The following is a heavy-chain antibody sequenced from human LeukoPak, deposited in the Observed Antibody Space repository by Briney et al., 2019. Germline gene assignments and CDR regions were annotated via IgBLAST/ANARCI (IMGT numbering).Heavy chain of an antibody. CDR3: AKDIVGGGDDY. CDR2: ISSSGSTI. Sequence: GGSLRLSCAASGFTFSSYEMNWVRQAPGKGLEWVSYISSSGSTIYYADSVKGRFTISRDNAKNSLYLQMSSLRAEDTAVYYCAKDIVGGGDDYWGQGTLVIVSS. D-gene: IGHD2-21*02. V-gene: IGHV3-48*03. J-gene: IGHJ4*02. CDR1: GFTFSSYE.